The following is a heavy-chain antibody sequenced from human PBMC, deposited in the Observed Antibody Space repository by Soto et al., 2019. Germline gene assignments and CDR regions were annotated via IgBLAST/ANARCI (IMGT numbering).Heavy chain of an antibody. CDR1: GFTFSNYA. V-gene: IGHV3-30-3*01. Sequence: QVQLVESGGGVVQPGRSLRLSCAASGFTFSNYAMHWVRQAPGKGLEWVAVISYDGSNKYYADSVKGRFTISRDNSKNTLYLQMNSLRAEDTAVYYCAGGYVYGDYVANYWGQGILVTVSS. D-gene: IGHD4-17*01. CDR3: AGGYVYGDYVANY. J-gene: IGHJ4*02. CDR2: ISYDGSNK.